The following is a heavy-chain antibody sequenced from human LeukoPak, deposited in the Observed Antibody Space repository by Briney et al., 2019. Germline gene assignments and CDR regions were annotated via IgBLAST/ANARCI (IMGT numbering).Heavy chain of an antibody. CDR3: AKGVYQLLYGDRDFDY. Sequence: AAVKVSCKASGYTFTSYDIHWVRQDPGRGLDYLGWMNPNSGKTGYTQKFQGRFSMTRDTSISTAYLELNSLTSEDTAVYYCAKGVYQLLYGDRDFDYWGQGTLVTVSS. V-gene: IGHV1-8*01. D-gene: IGHD2-2*02. CDR2: MNPNSGKT. CDR1: GYTFTSYD. J-gene: IGHJ4*02.